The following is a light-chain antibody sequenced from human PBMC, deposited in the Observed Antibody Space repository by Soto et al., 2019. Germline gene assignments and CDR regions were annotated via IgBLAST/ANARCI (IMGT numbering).Light chain of an antibody. CDR1: QSVSYN. V-gene: IGKV3-15*01. Sequence: VMTQSPGTLSVSPGERVTLSCRASQSVSYNLAWYQQKPGQAPRLLIYGPSTRATGIPARFSGSGSGTEFTLTISSLQSEDFALYYCQQYNYWPRTVGQGTKVDIK. CDR2: GPS. J-gene: IGKJ1*01. CDR3: QQYNYWPRT.